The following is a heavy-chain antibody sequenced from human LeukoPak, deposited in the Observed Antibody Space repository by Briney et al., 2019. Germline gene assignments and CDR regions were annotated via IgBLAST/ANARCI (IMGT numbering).Heavy chain of an antibody. CDR1: GFTFSSYW. Sequence: GGSLRLSCAASGFTFSSYWMSWVRQAPGKGLEWVANINQDGSDTYYVDSVRGRFTISRDTSKNTLSLQMSSLRAEDTALYYCAKHLSGAYPKSYFDSWGQGTLVTVSS. D-gene: IGHD1-26*01. V-gene: IGHV3-7*03. J-gene: IGHJ4*02. CDR3: AKHLSGAYPKSYFDS. CDR2: INQDGSDT.